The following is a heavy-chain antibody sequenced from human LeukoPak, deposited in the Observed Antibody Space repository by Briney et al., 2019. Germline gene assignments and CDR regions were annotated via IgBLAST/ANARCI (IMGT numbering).Heavy chain of an antibody. CDR2: IRYDGSKK. J-gene: IGHJ4*02. Sequence: PGGSLRLSCAASGFTFSSYGMHWVRQAPGKGLEWVASIRYDGSKKYYADSVKGRFTISRDNSKNTLYLQMNSLRAEDTAVYYCAKDLRGYSYGYFTDYWGQGTLVTVSS. CDR3: AKDLRGYSYGYFTDY. D-gene: IGHD5-18*01. V-gene: IGHV3-30*02. CDR1: GFTFSSYG.